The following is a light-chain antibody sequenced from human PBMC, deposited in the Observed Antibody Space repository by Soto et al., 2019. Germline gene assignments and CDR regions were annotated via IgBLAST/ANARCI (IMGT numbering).Light chain of an antibody. Sequence: EIVLTQSPGTLSLSPGERVTLSCRASQSVTRSFLAWYQQKPGQAPRLLINGASSRATGIPDRFSGSGSGTDFTLTLSRLEPQDFAVYYWHQYGSSPQAFGPGTKVDIK. J-gene: IGKJ3*01. V-gene: IGKV3-20*01. CDR3: HQYGSSPQA. CDR2: GAS. CDR1: QSVTRSF.